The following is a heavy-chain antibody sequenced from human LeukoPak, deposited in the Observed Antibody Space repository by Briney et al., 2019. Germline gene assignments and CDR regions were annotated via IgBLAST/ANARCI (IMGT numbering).Heavy chain of an antibody. D-gene: IGHD3-10*01. Sequence: SETLSLTCTVSGASISSYYWTWIRQPPGKGLEWIGEINHSGSTNYNPSPKSRVTISVDTSKNQFSLKLSSVTAADTAVYYCGGYGSGAYYPFTWGQGTLVTVSS. CDR3: GGYGSGAYYPFT. CDR1: GASISSYY. J-gene: IGHJ4*02. V-gene: IGHV4-59*12. CDR2: INHSGST.